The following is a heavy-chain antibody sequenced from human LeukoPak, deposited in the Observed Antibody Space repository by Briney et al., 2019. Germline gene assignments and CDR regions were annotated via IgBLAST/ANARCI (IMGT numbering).Heavy chain of an antibody. CDR3: ARDTHDPNYYYYYMDV. J-gene: IGHJ6*03. D-gene: IGHD1-1*01. CDR2: INPNSGGT. CDR1: GYSLSDYY. Sequence: GASVKVSCKASGYSLSDYYMHWVRQAPGQGLEWMGWINPNSGGTNYAQKFQGRVTMTRDTSISTAYMELSRLRSDDTAVYYCARDTHDPNYYYYYMDVWGKGTTVTVSS. V-gene: IGHV1-2*02.